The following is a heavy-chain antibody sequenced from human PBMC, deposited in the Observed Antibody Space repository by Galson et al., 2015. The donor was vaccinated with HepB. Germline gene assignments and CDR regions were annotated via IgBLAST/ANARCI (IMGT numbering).Heavy chain of an antibody. V-gene: IGHV4-59*01. CDR3: ARGGGARFFDY. CDR2: ICYSGST. D-gene: IGHD6-25*01. CDR1: GGSISSYY. Sequence: ETLSLTCTVSGGSISSYYWSWIRQPPGKGPEWIGYICYSGSTNYNPSLKSRVTISVDTSKNQFSLKLSSVTAADTAVYYCARGGGARFFDYWGQGTLVTVSS. J-gene: IGHJ4*02.